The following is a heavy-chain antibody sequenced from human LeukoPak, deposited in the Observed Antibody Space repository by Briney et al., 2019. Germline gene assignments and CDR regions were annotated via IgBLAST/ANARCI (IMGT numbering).Heavy chain of an antibody. D-gene: IGHD3-22*01. CDR1: GGSISSYY. CDR3: ARVAGYDSSGVLVAFDI. Sequence: PETLSLTCAVSGGSISSYYWSWVRHPPGKGLWWIGYIYDSGSTNYDPSLKSRVTISVDTSKNQFSLKLSSVTAADTAVYYCARVAGYDSSGVLVAFDIWGQGAMVTV. CDR2: IYDSGST. V-gene: IGHV4-59*01. J-gene: IGHJ3*02.